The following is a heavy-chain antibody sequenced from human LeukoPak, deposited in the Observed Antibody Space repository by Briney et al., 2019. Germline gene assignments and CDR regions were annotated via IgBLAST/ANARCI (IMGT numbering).Heavy chain of an antibody. CDR2: ISSSGSTI. CDR1: GFTFSSYE. V-gene: IGHV3-48*03. D-gene: IGHD2-2*01. CDR3: ARADIVVVPADTGEFDY. J-gene: IGHJ4*02. Sequence: SLRLSCAASGFTFSSYEMNWVRQAPGKGLEWVSYISSSGSTIYYADSVKGRFTISRDNAKNSLYLQMNSLRAEDTAVYYCARADIVVVPADTGEFDYWGQGTLVTVSS.